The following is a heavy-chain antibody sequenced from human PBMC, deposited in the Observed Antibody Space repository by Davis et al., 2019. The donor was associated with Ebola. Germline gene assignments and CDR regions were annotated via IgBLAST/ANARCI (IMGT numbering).Heavy chain of an antibody. CDR2: IKSKVDGGTI. V-gene: IGHV3-15*01. D-gene: IGHD6-6*01. CDR3: VADPPGGSSLFDH. Sequence: GGSLRLSCAASGFTFNYAWMYWVRQAPGKGLEWVGRIKSKVDGGTINYATPVNGRFTISRDDSKNTLFLQMNSLETEDTAVYYCVADPPGGSSLFDHWGQGALVIVSS. CDR1: GFTFNYAW. J-gene: IGHJ4*02.